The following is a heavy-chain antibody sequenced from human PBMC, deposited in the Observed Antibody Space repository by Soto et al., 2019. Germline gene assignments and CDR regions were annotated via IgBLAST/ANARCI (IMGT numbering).Heavy chain of an antibody. V-gene: IGHV3-23*01. J-gene: IGHJ4*02. CDR1: GFTFSSYA. Sequence: ASVKVSCAASGFTFSSYAMSWVRQAPGKGLEWVSAISGSGGSTYYADSVKGRFTISRDNSKNTLYLQMNSLRAEDTAVYYCAKVGYCSGGSCYSGDYFDYWGQGTLVTVSS. CDR2: ISGSGGST. CDR3: AKVGYCSGGSCYSGDYFDY. D-gene: IGHD2-15*01.